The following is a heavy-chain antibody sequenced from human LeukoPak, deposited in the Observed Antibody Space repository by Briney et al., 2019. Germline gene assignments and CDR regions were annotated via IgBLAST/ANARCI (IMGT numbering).Heavy chain of an antibody. CDR3: ARAGKTSGYYSYYYYYGIDV. Sequence: ASVKVSCKASGYTFTSYDINWVRQATGQGLEWMGWMNPNSGNTGYAQKFQGRVTMTRNTSISTAYMELSSLRSEDTAVYYCARAGKTSGYYSYYYYYGIDVWGQGTTVTVSS. J-gene: IGHJ6*02. D-gene: IGHD3-3*01. CDR2: MNPNSGNT. V-gene: IGHV1-8*01. CDR1: GYTFTSYD.